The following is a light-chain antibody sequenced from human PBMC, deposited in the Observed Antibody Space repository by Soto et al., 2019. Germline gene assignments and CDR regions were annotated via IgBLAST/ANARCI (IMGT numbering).Light chain of an antibody. Sequence: DIVMTQSPLSLPATPGEPASISCRSSQSLLHSNGYNYLDWYLQKPEQSPQLLIYLGSNRASGVPDRFSGSGSGTDFTLKISRVEAEDVGVYYCMQALQTPTFGQGTKVDIK. CDR1: QSLLHSNGYNY. CDR3: MQALQTPT. CDR2: LGS. V-gene: IGKV2-28*01. J-gene: IGKJ1*01.